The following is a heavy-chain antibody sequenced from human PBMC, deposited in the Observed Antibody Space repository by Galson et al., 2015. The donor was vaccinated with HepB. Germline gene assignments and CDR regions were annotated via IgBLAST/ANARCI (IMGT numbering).Heavy chain of an antibody. CDR2: INPSGGST. Sequence: SVKVSCKASGYKFTSYYMHWVRQAPGQGLEWMGIINPSGGSTSYAQKFQGRVTMTRDTSTSTVYMELSSLRSEDTAVYYCASTNYDYIWGGDAFDIWGQGTMVTVSS. J-gene: IGHJ3*02. CDR1: GYKFTSYY. CDR3: ASTNYDYIWGGDAFDI. D-gene: IGHD3-16*01. V-gene: IGHV1-46*03.